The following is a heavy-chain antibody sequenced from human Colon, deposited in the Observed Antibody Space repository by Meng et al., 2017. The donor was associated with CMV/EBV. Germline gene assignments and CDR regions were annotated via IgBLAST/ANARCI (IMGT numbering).Heavy chain of an antibody. V-gene: IGHV3-74*01. Sequence: GSLRLSCSASGYTFNNYWMHWVRQAPGKGLVWVARINSDGGKTSYPDAVRGRFTVSRDNDKNTLYLQMNSLRADDTAVYYCARVPYSSHSGLDFWGQGTLVTVSS. D-gene: IGHD6-13*01. J-gene: IGHJ1*01. CDR2: INSDGGKT. CDR1: GYTFNNYW. CDR3: ARVPYSSHSGLDF.